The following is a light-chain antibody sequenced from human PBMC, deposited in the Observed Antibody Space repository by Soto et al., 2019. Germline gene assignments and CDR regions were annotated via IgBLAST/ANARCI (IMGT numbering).Light chain of an antibody. Sequence: EMVMTQSPATLSVSPGERATVACRSCRNVVSKLAWYQHKPGQAPRLLIYGSSTRATGVPARFSGSGSGTEFTLTIRSLQSEDFAVYYCQQYDNWPPITFGQGTRLEIK. CDR2: GSS. V-gene: IGKV3D-15*01. J-gene: IGKJ5*01. CDR1: RNVVSK. CDR3: QQYDNWPPIT.